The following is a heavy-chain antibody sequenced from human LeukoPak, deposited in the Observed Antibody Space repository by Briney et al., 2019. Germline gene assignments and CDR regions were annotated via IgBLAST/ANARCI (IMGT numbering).Heavy chain of an antibody. CDR2: ISHDASET. D-gene: IGHD5-24*01. Sequence: GRSLRPSCAASEFTFSAYPMHWLRQRPGKGLESLAVISHDASETYYANSVKGRFTISRDNSKDTLYLQMTSLRGEDTAVYYCARAQRDGYNQIDYRGQGTLVVVSS. J-gene: IGHJ4*02. CDR3: ARAQRDGYNQIDY. CDR1: EFTFSAYP. V-gene: IGHV3-30*04.